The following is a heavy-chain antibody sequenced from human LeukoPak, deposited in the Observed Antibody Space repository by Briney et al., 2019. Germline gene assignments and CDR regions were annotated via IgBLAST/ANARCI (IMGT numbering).Heavy chain of an antibody. Sequence: PGRSLRLSCAASEFTFSSYAMHWVGQAPGKGLEWVAVISYDGSNKYYADSVKGRSTISRDNSKNTLYLQMHSLRAEDTAVYYCARKLLSFGELLGSAFDIWGQGTMVSVSS. V-gene: IGHV3-30-3*01. CDR3: ARKLLSFGELLGSAFDI. D-gene: IGHD3-10*01. J-gene: IGHJ3*02. CDR1: EFTFSSYA. CDR2: ISYDGSNK.